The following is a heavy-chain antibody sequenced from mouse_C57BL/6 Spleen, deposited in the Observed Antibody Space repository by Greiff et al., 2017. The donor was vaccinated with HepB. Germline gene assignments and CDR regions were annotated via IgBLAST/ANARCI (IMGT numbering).Heavy chain of an antibody. V-gene: IGHV1-5*01. CDR1: GYTFTSYW. Sequence: EVQLQQSGTVLARPGASVKMSCKTSGYTFTSYWMHWVKQRPGQGLEWIGAIYPGNSDTSYNQKFKGKAKLTAVTSASTAYMELSSLTNEDSAVYYCTREGKFRFITTVENAFDVWGTGTTVTVSS. D-gene: IGHD1-1*01. CDR2: IYPGNSDT. J-gene: IGHJ1*03. CDR3: TREGKFRFITTVENAFDV.